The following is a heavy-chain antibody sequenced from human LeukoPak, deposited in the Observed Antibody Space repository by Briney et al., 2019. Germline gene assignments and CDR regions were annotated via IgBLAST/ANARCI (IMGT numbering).Heavy chain of an antibody. Sequence: GRSLRLSCAASGFTFDDYVMHWVRQAPGKGLEWVSGITWNSDTIAYADSVKGRFTISRDNAKNSLYLQMNSLRAEDTAVYYCARDSSGWYYFDYWGQGTLVTVSS. CDR3: ARDSSGWYYFDY. V-gene: IGHV3-9*01. J-gene: IGHJ4*02. CDR1: GFTFDDYV. D-gene: IGHD6-19*01. CDR2: ITWNSDTI.